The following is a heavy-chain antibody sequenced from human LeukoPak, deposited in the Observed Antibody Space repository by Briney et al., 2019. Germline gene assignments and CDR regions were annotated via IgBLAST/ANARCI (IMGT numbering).Heavy chain of an antibody. J-gene: IGHJ3*02. Sequence: ASVKVSCKASGYTFTIYGRRWVRQAPGQGGERMGWIRAYNGNTNYTQKLQGRDTMTPYTSTSTAYIELRSLRSDDTAVYYCARDWAYGSGSYYNLHAFDIWGQGTMVTVSS. CDR3: ARDWAYGSGSYYNLHAFDI. V-gene: IGHV1-18*01. CDR1: GYTFTIYG. D-gene: IGHD3-10*01. CDR2: IRAYNGNT.